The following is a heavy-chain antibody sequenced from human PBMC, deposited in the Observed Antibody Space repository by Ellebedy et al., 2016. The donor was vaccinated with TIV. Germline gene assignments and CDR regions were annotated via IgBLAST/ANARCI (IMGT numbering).Heavy chain of an antibody. CDR1: GFTFSSYA. V-gene: IGHV3-23*01. CDR2: ISNTGSRT. J-gene: IGHJ4*02. D-gene: IGHD4-23*01. Sequence: GESLKISCAASGFTFSSYAMSWVRQAPGKGLEWVSTISNTGSRTYYADSVEGRFIISRDSSSNTLYLQMNSLRAEDTAVYFCVRDAAGNGGKLDYWGQGALVTVSS. CDR3: VRDAAGNGGKLDY.